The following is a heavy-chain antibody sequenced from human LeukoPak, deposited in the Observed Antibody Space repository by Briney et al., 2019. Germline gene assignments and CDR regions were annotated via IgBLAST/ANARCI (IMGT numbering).Heavy chain of an antibody. Sequence: PSGTLSLTCAVYGGSFSGYYWSWIRQPPGKGLEWIGEINHSGSTNYNPSLKSRVTISVDTSKNQFSLKLSSVTAADTAVYYCARTPSWSSSWYWDYWGQGTLVTVSS. CDR3: ARTPSWSSSWYWDY. D-gene: IGHD6-13*01. J-gene: IGHJ4*02. V-gene: IGHV4-34*01. CDR1: GGSFSGYY. CDR2: INHSGST.